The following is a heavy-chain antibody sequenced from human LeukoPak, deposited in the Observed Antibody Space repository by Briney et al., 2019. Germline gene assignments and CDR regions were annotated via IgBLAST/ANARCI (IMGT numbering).Heavy chain of an antibody. V-gene: IGHV4-61*02. CDR3: ARYYDFLSYMDV. CDR1: GGSISSGSYY. J-gene: IGHJ6*03. D-gene: IGHD3-3*01. Sequence: PSETLSLTCTVSGGSISSGSYYWSWIRQPAGKGLEWIGRIYYSGRTYYNPSLKSRLAITVDTSKNQFSLKLNSVTAADTAVYYCARYYDFLSYMDVWGKGTTVTVSS. CDR2: IYYSGRT.